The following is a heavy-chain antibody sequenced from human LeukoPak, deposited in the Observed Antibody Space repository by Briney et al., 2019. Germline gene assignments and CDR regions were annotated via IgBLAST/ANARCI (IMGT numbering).Heavy chain of an antibody. Sequence: ASVKVSCKASGYTFTSYGISWVRQAPGQGLEWMGWISAYSGNTNYAQNLQGRVTMTTDTSTGTAYMELRSLRSDDTAIYYCARGGLTDSGLDYWGQGTLVTVSS. CDR2: ISAYSGNT. CDR3: ARGGLTDSGLDY. D-gene: IGHD3-9*01. V-gene: IGHV1-18*01. J-gene: IGHJ4*02. CDR1: GYTFTSYG.